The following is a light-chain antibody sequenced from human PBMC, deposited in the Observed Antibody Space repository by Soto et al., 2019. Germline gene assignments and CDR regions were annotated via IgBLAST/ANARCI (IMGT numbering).Light chain of an antibody. CDR1: SSDVGFYNY. CDR3: NSYAHGSTYV. CDR2: EVD. Sequence: QSALTQPASVSGSPGQSITISCTGTSSDVGFYNYVSWYQQQHPGKAPKLMIYEVDNRPSGVSIRFSGSKSGNTASLTISGLQAEDEADYYCNSYAHGSTYVFGTGTKVTVL. J-gene: IGLJ1*01. V-gene: IGLV2-14*01.